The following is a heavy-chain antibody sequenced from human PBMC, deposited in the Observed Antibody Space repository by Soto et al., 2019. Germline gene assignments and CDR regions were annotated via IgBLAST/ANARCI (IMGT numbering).Heavy chain of an antibody. Sequence: SETLSLTCTVSGGSISSYYWSWIRQPPGKGLEWIGYIYYSGSTNYNPSLKSRVTISVDTSKNQFSLKLSSVTAADTAVYYCARLGYYDYIWGVNWFDPWGQETLVTVSS. CDR2: IYYSGST. CDR3: ARLGYYDYIWGVNWFDP. CDR1: GGSISSYY. J-gene: IGHJ5*02. D-gene: IGHD3-16*01. V-gene: IGHV4-59*08.